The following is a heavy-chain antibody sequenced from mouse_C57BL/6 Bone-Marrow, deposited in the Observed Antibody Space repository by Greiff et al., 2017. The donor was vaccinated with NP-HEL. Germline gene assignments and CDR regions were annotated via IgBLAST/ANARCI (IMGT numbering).Heavy chain of an antibody. V-gene: IGHV3-6*01. J-gene: IGHJ2*01. D-gene: IGHD1-2*01. Sequence: EVQLQESGPGLVKPSQSLSLTCSVTGYSITSGYYWNWIRQFPGNKLEWMGYISYDGSNNYNQSLKNRITITRDTSKNQFFLKLNSVTTEDTATYYCARDNGYVSYWGQGTTLTVSS. CDR1: GYSITSGYY. CDR2: ISYDGSN. CDR3: ARDNGYVSY.